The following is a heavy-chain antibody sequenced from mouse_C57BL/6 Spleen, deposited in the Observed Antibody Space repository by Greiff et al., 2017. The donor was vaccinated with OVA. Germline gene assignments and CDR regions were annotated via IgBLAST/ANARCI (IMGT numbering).Heavy chain of an antibody. Sequence: EVMLVESGEGLVKPGGSLKLSCAASGFTFSSYAMSWVRQTPEKRLEWVAYISSGGDYIYYADTVKGRFTISRDNARNTLYLQMSSLKSEDTAMYYCTRGDSSGPYAMDYWGQGTSVTVSS. CDR3: TRGDSSGPYAMDY. V-gene: IGHV5-9-1*02. D-gene: IGHD3-2*02. J-gene: IGHJ4*01. CDR1: GFTFSSYA. CDR2: ISSGGDYI.